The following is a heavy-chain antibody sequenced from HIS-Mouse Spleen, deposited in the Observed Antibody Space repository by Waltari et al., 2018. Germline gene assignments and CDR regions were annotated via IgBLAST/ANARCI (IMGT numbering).Heavy chain of an antibody. CDR1: GFTFSSYA. V-gene: IGHV3-23*01. J-gene: IGHJ4*02. Sequence: EVQLLESGGGLVQPGGSLRLSCAASGFTFSSYAMSWVRQAPGKGLEWVSAISGSGGSTYYADSVKGRFTISRDNSKNTLYLQMNSLRAEDTAVYYCAKDSGGPDIVATDGGYYFDYWGQGTLVTVSS. CDR3: AKDSGGPDIVATDGGYYFDY. CDR2: ISGSGGST. D-gene: IGHD5-12*01.